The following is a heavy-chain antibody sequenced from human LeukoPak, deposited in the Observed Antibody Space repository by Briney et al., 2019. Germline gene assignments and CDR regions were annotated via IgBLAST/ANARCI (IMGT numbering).Heavy chain of an antibody. CDR1: AFTFSRYS. CDR2: ISSNGGST. CDR3: ARVGEATAFDY. V-gene: IGHV3-64*01. J-gene: IGHJ4*02. D-gene: IGHD5-12*01. Sequence: GGSLRLSCTASAFTFSRYSMHWVRQAPGKGLEYVSAISSNGGSTYYANPVKGRFTISRDNSKNTLYLQMGSLRAEDMAVYYCARVGEATAFDYWGQGTLVTVSS.